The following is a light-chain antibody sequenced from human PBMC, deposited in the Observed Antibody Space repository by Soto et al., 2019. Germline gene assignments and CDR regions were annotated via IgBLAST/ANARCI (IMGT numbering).Light chain of an antibody. Sequence: QSALTQPASVSGSPGQSITVSCTGTSSDIGAYNYVSWYQQHPGKAPKLMIYEVNNRPSGVSNRFSGSKSANTASLTISGLQAEDEADYYCTSHTASSTWVFGGGTKLT. CDR3: TSHTASSTWV. CDR1: SSDIGAYNY. J-gene: IGLJ3*02. CDR2: EVN. V-gene: IGLV2-14*01.